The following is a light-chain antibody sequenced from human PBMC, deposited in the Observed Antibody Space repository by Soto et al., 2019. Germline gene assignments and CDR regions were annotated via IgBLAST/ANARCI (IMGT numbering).Light chain of an antibody. J-gene: IGKJ1*01. CDR3: QQYNSDSPT. Sequence: DIQMTQSPSTLSASVGDRVTITCRASQSISIWLAWYQQKPGKAPKLLIYDVSSLESGVPSRFRGSGSGTDFTLTISSLQPDDFATYYCQQYNSDSPTFGQGTKVEIK. CDR1: QSISIW. CDR2: DVS. V-gene: IGKV1-5*01.